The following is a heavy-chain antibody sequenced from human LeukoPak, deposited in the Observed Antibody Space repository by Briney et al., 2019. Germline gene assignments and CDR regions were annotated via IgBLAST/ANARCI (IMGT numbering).Heavy chain of an antibody. CDR1: GFTFSIYW. CDR2: INDDGSST. CDR3: AKDGTYDFWSGYSI. D-gene: IGHD3-3*01. Sequence: PGGSLRLSCVASGFTFSIYWMHWVRQAPGKGLVWVSRINDDGSSTSYAGSVKGRFTISRDNAKNTLYLQMNSLRAEDTAVYYCAKDGTYDFWSGYSIWGQGTMVTVSS. V-gene: IGHV3-74*01. J-gene: IGHJ3*02.